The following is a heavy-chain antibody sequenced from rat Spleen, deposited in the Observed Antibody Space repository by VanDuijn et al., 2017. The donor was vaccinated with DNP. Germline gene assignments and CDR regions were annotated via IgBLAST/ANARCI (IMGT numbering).Heavy chain of an antibody. D-gene: IGHD1-11*01. J-gene: IGHJ1*01. CDR3: ARGLNYGGYIYSWYFDF. Sequence: EVLLQESGPGLVKPSQSLSLTCSVTGSSITSNYWGWIRKFPGNKMEWMGYINYSGATAYNPSLRSRISITRDTSKNQFFLQLNSVTTEDTATYYCARGLNYGGYIYSWYFDFWGPGTMVTVSS. V-gene: IGHV3-1*01. CDR2: INYSGAT. CDR1: GSSITSNY.